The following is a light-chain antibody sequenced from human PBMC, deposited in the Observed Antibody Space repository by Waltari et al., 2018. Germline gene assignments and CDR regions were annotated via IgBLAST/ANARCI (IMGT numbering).Light chain of an antibody. V-gene: IGLV2-23*02. CDR2: EIN. J-gene: IGLJ1*01. CDR1: DNYVGRYKL. Sequence: HSALTQPASVSGSPGQSITISCTGSDNYVGRYKLVSWYQHHPGKAPKLIIYEINKRPSGVSNRFSGSKSGNTASLTISGLQIEDEADYHCCSYAGSDTFHYVFGSGTQVTVL. CDR3: CSYAGSDTFHYV.